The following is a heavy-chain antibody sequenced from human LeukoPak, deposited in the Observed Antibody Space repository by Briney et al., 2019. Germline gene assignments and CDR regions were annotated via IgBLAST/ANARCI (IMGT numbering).Heavy chain of an antibody. CDR3: ARGPWVRWWPIAARQYYFDY. CDR2: IYYSGST. J-gene: IGHJ4*02. Sequence: PSETLSLTCTVSGGSISSSSYYWGWIRQPPGKGLEWIGSIYYSGSTYYNPSLKSRVTISVDTSKNQFSLKLSSVTAADTAVYYCARGPWVRWWPIAARQYYFDYWGQGTLVTVSS. CDR1: GGSISSSSYY. D-gene: IGHD6-6*01. V-gene: IGHV4-39*07.